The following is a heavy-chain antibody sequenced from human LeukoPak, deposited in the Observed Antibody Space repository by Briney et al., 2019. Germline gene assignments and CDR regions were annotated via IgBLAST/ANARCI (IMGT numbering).Heavy chain of an antibody. Sequence: PGGSLRLSCAASGFTFSSYAMSWVRQAPGKGLEWVSAISGSGGSTYYADSVKGRFTISRDNSKNTLYLQMNSLRAEDTALYYCAKDIGYSSGFGYWGQGTLVTVSS. D-gene: IGHD6-19*01. J-gene: IGHJ4*02. CDR1: GFTFSSYA. V-gene: IGHV3-23*01. CDR2: ISGSGGST. CDR3: AKDIGYSSGFGY.